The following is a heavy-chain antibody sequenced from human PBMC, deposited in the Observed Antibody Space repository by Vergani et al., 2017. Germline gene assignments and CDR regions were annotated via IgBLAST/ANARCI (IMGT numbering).Heavy chain of an antibody. CDR3: ARDHLYWKIPNTQEYYYYGMDV. V-gene: IGHV1-46*01. CDR2: INPSGGST. Sequence: QVPLVQSGAEVKKPGASVKVSCKASGYTFTSYYMHWVRQAPGQGLEWMGIINPSGGSTSYAQKFQGRVTMTRDTSTSTVYMELSSLRSEDTAVYYCARDHLYWKIPNTQEYYYYGMDVWGQGTTVTVSS. D-gene: IGHD1-1*01. J-gene: IGHJ6*02. CDR1: GYTFTSYY.